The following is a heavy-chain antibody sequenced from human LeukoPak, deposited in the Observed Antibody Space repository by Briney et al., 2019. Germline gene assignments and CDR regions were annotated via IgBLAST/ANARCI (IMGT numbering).Heavy chain of an antibody. Sequence: PSETLSLTCTVSGYSITIGFYWGWIRQPPGKGLEWIGNIYHSGSTNYNPSLKSRVTISVDTSKNQFSLKLSSVTAADTAVYYCARHRFGGYSYASFDPWGQGTLVTVSS. D-gene: IGHD5-18*01. CDR3: ARHRFGGYSYASFDP. V-gene: IGHV4-38-2*02. CDR2: IYHSGST. J-gene: IGHJ5*02. CDR1: GYSITIGFY.